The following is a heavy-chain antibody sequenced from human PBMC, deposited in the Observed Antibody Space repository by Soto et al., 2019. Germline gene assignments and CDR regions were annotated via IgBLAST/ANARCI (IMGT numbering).Heavy chain of an antibody. CDR2: ISNDGTHK. Sequence: PGGSLRLSCAASGFTFSNFGLHWVRQAPGKGLEWMAVISNDGTHKYYTDSVKGRFTISRDNSKNTLYLQMNSLKVEDTAVYYCAKSSPVDCWGQGTLVTVSS. J-gene: IGHJ4*02. D-gene: IGHD6-13*01. CDR1: GFTFSNFG. V-gene: IGHV3-30*18. CDR3: AKSSPVDC.